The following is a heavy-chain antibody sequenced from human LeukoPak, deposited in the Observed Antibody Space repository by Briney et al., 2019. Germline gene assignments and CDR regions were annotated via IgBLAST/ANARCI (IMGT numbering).Heavy chain of an antibody. V-gene: IGHV4-4*02. CDR3: ARTSLAGSSGPLGF. Sequence: KTSETLSLTCAVSGGSISSTNWWNWVRQPPGKGLEWIGEIYHSGSTNYNPSLISRVTISVDKSKNQFSLKLTSVTAADTAVYYCARTSLAGSSGPLGFWGQGTLVTVSS. J-gene: IGHJ4*02. CDR1: GGSISSTNW. CDR2: IYHSGST. D-gene: IGHD3-22*01.